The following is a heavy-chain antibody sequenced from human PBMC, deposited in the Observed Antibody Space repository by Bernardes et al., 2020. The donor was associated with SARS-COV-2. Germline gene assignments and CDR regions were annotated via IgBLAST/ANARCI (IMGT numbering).Heavy chain of an antibody. CDR3: ATEDGEWLES. Sequence: SLGLSWAASGFTFRDYTMHWVRQAPGKGLEGVAVIWHDGSREYYVDSVKGRFAISRDNSNNTLYLQMNNLRVEDTALYRCATEDGEWLESWGQGTLVTVSS. J-gene: IGHJ5*01. D-gene: IGHD4-17*01. CDR1: GFTFRDYT. V-gene: IGHV3-33*01. CDR2: IWHDGSRE.